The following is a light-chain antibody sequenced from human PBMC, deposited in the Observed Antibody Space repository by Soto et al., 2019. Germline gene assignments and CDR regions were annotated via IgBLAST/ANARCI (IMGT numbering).Light chain of an antibody. V-gene: IGKV1-16*02. CDR2: DAF. Sequence: DIQMTQSPSSLSASVGDRVTITCRASQGISNNLAWFQQKPGKAPKSLIFDAFNLQSGVPSKFTGSASGTDFTLTISSLRPEDSATYYCQQYNTYPLTFGQGTRLEIK. CDR1: QGISNN. J-gene: IGKJ5*01. CDR3: QQYNTYPLT.